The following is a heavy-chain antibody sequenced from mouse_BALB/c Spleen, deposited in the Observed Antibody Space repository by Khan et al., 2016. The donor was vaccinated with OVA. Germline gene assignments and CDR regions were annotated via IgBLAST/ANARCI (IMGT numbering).Heavy chain of an antibody. CDR3: ATSYFYGYYFDY. J-gene: IGHJ2*01. D-gene: IGHD1-1*01. CDR2: ISGESNTI. V-gene: IGHV5-17*02. CDR1: GFTFSSYG. Sequence: EVKLVESGGGLVQPGGSRKLSCAASGFTFSSYGMHWVRQAPEKGLEWVAYISGESNTIYYADTVKGRFTISRDNPKNTLFLQMTSLMSEDTARYYCATSYFYGYYFDYWGPGTTLTVSS.